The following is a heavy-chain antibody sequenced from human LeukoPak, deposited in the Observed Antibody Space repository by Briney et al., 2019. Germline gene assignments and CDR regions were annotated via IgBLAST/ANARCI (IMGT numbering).Heavy chain of an antibody. V-gene: IGHV4-59*01. D-gene: IGHD3-22*01. Sequence: ETSETLSLTCTVSGGSISSYYWSWIRQPPGKGLEWIGYIYYSGSTNYNPSLKSRVTISVDTSKNQFSLKLSSVTAADTAVYYCARVPTPITTPTFYYGMDVWGQGTTVTVSS. CDR3: ARVPTPITTPTFYYGMDV. J-gene: IGHJ6*02. CDR1: GGSISSYY. CDR2: IYYSGST.